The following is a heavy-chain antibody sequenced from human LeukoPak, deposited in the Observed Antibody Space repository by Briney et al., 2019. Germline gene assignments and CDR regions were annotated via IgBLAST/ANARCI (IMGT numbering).Heavy chain of an antibody. D-gene: IGHD3-10*01. J-gene: IGHJ4*02. CDR3: AKGLSMVRGVNFDY. V-gene: IGHV3-48*03. CDR1: GFTFSSYE. Sequence: PGGSLRLSCAASGFTFSSYEMNWVRQAPGKGLEWVSYISSSGSTIYYADSVKGRFTISRDNSKNSLYLQMNSLRAEDTAVYYCAKGLSMVRGVNFDYWGQGTLVTVSS. CDR2: ISSSGSTI.